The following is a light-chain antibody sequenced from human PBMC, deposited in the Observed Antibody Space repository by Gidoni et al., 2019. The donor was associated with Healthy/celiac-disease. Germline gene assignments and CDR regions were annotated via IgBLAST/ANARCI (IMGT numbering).Light chain of an antibody. CDR1: QCVSSY. J-gene: IGKJ2*01. CDR2: DAS. CDR3: QQRSNWPPMYT. V-gene: IGKV3-11*01. Sequence: ELVLTQSPATLSLSPGERATLSCRASQCVSSYLAWYQQKPGQAPRLLIYDASTRATGIPARFSGSGSGTDFTITISSLEPEDFAVYYCQQRSNWPPMYTFGQGTKLEIK.